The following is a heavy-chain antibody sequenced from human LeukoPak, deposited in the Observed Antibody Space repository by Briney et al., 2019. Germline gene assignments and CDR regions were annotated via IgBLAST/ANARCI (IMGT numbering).Heavy chain of an antibody. CDR2: VGPYNGET. Sequence: ASVKVSCKASGYTFTSYAMNWVRQAPGQGLEWMGWVGPYNGETNYDQKFQGRVTMTTDTSTSTVYMELRSLTSDDTAFYYCARDWDPTSDTNYFDPWAQGTRVTVSS. CDR1: GYTFTSYA. V-gene: IGHV1-18*01. CDR3: ARDWDPTSDTNYFDP. D-gene: IGHD5-18*01. J-gene: IGHJ4*02.